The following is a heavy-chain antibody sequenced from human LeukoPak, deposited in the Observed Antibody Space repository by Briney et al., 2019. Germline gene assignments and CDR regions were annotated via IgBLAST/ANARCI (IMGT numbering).Heavy chain of an antibody. CDR1: GFTFSSYA. D-gene: IGHD3-3*02. V-gene: IGHV3-30*04. Sequence: GGSLRLSCAASGFTFSSYAMHWVRQAPGKGLEWVAVISYDGSNKYHADSVKGRFTISRDNSKNTLYLQMNSLRAEDTAVYYCARAPGFIYGGFDYWGQGTLVTVSS. CDR2: ISYDGSNK. J-gene: IGHJ4*02. CDR3: ARAPGFIYGGFDY.